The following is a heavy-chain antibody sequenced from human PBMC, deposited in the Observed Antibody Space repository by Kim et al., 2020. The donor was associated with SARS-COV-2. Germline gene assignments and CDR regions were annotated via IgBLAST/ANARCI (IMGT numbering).Heavy chain of an antibody. J-gene: IGHJ5*02. V-gene: IGHV4-59*08. D-gene: IGHD6-6*01. Sequence: NPAPTSRVTISVHTSKNQFPLKLSSVTAADTAVYYCARHGDLEYSRPFDPWGQGTLVTVSS. CDR3: ARHGDLEYSRPFDP.